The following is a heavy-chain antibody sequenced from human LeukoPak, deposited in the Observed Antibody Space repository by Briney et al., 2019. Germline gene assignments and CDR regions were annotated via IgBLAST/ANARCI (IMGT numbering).Heavy chain of an antibody. D-gene: IGHD3-10*01. CDR2: IYHTGST. J-gene: IGHJ4*02. CDR3: ARDLYYGSGGASSQFDY. Sequence: PSETLSLTCAVSGDSISSGNWWSWVRQPPGKGLEWIGEIYHTGSTTYNPSLKSRVTISVDTSKNQFSLKLSSVTAADTAVYYCARDLYYGSGGASSQFDYWGQGTLVTVSS. CDR1: GDSISSGNW. V-gene: IGHV4-4*02.